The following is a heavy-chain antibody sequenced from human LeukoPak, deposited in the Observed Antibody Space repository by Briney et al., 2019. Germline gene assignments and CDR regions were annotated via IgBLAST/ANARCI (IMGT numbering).Heavy chain of an antibody. CDR1: GYTLTELS. CDR3: ASNSSGWNDY. D-gene: IGHD6-19*01. Sequence: ASVKVSCKVSGYTLTELSMHWVRQAPGKGLEWMGGFDPEDGETIYAQKFQGRVTITADKSTSTAYMELSSLRSEDTAVYYCASNSSGWNDYWGQGTLVTVSS. CDR2: FDPEDGET. J-gene: IGHJ4*02. V-gene: IGHV1-24*01.